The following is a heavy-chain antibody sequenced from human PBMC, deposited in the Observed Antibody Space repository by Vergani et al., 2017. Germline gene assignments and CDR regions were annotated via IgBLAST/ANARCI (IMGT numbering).Heavy chain of an antibody. V-gene: IGHV1-24*01. D-gene: IGHD5-12*01. CDR1: GYTLTELS. Sequence: QVQLVQSGAEVKKPGASVKVSCKVSGYTLTELSMHWVRQAPGKGLEWMGGFDPEDGETIYAQKFQGRVTITADESTSTAYMELSSLRSEDTAVYYCARDRVVATIFDYWGQGTLVTVSS. J-gene: IGHJ4*02. CDR2: FDPEDGET. CDR3: ARDRVVATIFDY.